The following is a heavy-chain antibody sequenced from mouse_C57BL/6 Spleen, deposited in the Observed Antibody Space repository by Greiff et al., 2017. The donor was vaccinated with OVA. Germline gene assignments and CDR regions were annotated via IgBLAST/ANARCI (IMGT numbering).Heavy chain of an antibody. CDR2: IDPSDSYT. Sequence: QVQLQQPGAELVRPGTSVKLSCKASGYTFTSYWMHWVKQRPGQGLEWIGVIDPSDSYTTYNQKFKGKATLTVDTSSSTAYMQLSSLTSEDSAVYYGARRLDYYGSVYFDYWGQGTTLTVSS. CDR1: GYTFTSYW. J-gene: IGHJ2*01. D-gene: IGHD1-1*01. CDR3: ARRLDYYGSVYFDY. V-gene: IGHV1-59*01.